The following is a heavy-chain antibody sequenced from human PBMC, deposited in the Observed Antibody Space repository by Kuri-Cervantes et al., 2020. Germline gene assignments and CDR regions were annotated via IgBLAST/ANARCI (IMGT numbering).Heavy chain of an antibody. CDR2: IYSSGDT. V-gene: IGHV4-4*07. D-gene: IGHD5-18*01. J-gene: IGHJ5*02. CDR3: TRGSWIQLWGPGWFDP. Sequence: SETLSLTCTVSGGSISNYYWHWIRQPAGKGLEWIGRIYSSGDTIYNPSLKSRVTMSLDTSKNQFSLKLSSVTAADTAVYYCTRGSWIQLWGPGWFDPWGQGTLVTVSS. CDR1: GGSISNYY.